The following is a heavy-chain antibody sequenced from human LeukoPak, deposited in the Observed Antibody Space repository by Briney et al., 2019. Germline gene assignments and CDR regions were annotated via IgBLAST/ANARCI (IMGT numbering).Heavy chain of an antibody. CDR3: AELGITMIGGV. Sequence: GSLRLSCAASGFTFSSYAMHWVRQAPGKGLEWVAVISYDGSDKYYADSVKGRFTISRDNSKNTLYLQMNSLRAEDTAVYYCAELGITMIGGVWGKGTTVTISS. D-gene: IGHD3-10*02. J-gene: IGHJ6*04. CDR2: ISYDGSDK. CDR1: GFTFSSYA. V-gene: IGHV3-30*04.